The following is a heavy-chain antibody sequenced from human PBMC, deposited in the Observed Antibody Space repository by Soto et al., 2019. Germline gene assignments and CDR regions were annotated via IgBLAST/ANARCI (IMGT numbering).Heavy chain of an antibody. V-gene: IGHV3-74*01. D-gene: IGHD1-26*01. Sequence: GGSLRLSCVTSGLTFSDYYMGWVRQAPGKGLVWVSRINGDGTRTGYADSVKGRFTISRDNAKNTLYLQMNSLRAEDTAVYYCASIPPSAVGATSEVDYWGQGTLVTVSS. CDR3: ASIPPSAVGATSEVDY. CDR1: GLTFSDYY. J-gene: IGHJ4*02. CDR2: INGDGTRT.